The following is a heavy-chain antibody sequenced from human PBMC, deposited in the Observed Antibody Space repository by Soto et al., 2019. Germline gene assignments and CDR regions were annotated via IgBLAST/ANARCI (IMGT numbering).Heavy chain of an antibody. CDR3: AKEKNRIFDY. CDR1: GFTVNDHT. J-gene: IGHJ4*02. Sequence: PGGSLRLSCAGSGFTVNDHTMHWVRQIPGRGLEWVSLITWDGGSTFYADSVKGRFTISRDNSKNFVYLQMNSLRTEDTALYFCAKEKNRIFDYWGQGA. V-gene: IGHV3-43*01. CDR2: ITWDGGST.